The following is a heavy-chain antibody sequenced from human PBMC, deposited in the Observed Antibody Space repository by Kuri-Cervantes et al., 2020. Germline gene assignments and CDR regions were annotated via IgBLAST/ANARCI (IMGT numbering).Heavy chain of an antibody. CDR1: GCTFSSYA. J-gene: IGHJ3*02. CDR3: ARGRRTFYYDSSAYYGAFDI. V-gene: IGHV3-64*01. Sequence: GESLKISCAASGCTFSSYAMHWVRQAPGKGLEYVSAISSNGGRTYCANSVKGRFTISRDNSKNTLYLQMGSLRAEDMAVYYCARGRRTFYYDSSAYYGAFDIWGQGTMVTVSS. D-gene: IGHD3-22*01. CDR2: ISSNGGRT.